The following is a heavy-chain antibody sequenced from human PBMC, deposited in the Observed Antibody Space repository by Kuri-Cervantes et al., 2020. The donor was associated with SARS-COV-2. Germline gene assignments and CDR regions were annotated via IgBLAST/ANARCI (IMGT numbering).Heavy chain of an antibody. CDR3: AGDSSRMTIFGVVTRYGMDV. V-gene: IGHV3-73*01. CDR1: GFTFSSYA. Sequence: GGSLRLSCAASGFTFSSYAMHWVRQASGKGLEWVGRIKSKANSYATAYAASVKGRFTIPRDNAKNSPYLQVNSLRAEDTAVYYRAGDSSRMTIFGVVTRYGMDVWGQGTTVTVSS. D-gene: IGHD3-3*01. CDR2: IKSKANSYAT. J-gene: IGHJ6*02.